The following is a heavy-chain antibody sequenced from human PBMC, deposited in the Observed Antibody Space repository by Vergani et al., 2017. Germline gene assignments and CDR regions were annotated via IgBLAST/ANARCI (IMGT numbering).Heavy chain of an antibody. Sequence: QVQLQESGPGLVKPSQTLSLTCTVSGGSISSGSYYWSWIRQPAGKGLEWIGYIYYSGSTNYNPSLKSRVTISVDTSKNQFSLKLSSVTAADTAVYYCARALATVTTVNVQYYFDYWGQGTLVTGSS. V-gene: IGHV4-61*10. J-gene: IGHJ4*02. CDR1: GGSISSGSYY. CDR2: IYYSGST. CDR3: ARALATVTTVNVQYYFDY. D-gene: IGHD4-17*01.